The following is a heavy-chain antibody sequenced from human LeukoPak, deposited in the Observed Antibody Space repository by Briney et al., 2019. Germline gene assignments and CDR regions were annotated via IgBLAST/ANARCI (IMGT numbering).Heavy chain of an antibody. V-gene: IGHV3-23*01. CDR1: GFTFSSYA. J-gene: IGHJ4*02. D-gene: IGHD5-18*01. CDR2: ISGSGGST. CDR3: AKDGYSYGYAYFDY. Sequence: GGSLRLSCAASGFTFSSYAMSCVRQAPGKGLEWVSAISGSGGSTYYADSVKGRFTISRDNSKNTLYLQMNSLRAEDTAVYYCAKDGYSYGYAYFDYWGQGTLVTVSS.